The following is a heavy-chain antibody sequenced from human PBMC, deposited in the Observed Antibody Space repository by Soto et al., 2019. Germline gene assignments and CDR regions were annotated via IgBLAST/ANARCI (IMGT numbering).Heavy chain of an antibody. CDR1: GGSISSGDYY. CDR2: IYYSGST. CDR3: ASSNATYYYGPGSQYYFDY. V-gene: IGHV4-30-4*01. D-gene: IGHD3-10*01. Sequence: SETLSLTCTVSGGSISSGDYYWSWIRQPPGKGLEWIGYIYYSGSTYYNPSLKSRVTISVDTSKNQFSLKLSSVTAADTAVYYCASSNATYYYGPGSQYYFDYGGQGTLVTVSS. J-gene: IGHJ4*02.